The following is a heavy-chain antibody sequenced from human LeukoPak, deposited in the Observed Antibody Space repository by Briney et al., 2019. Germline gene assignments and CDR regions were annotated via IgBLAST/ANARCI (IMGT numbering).Heavy chain of an antibody. Sequence: PGGSLRLFCAASGFTFTNYDMHWVRQATGKGLEWVSAIGTAGDRYYAGSVKGRFTISREDAKDSLYLQMNNLRAGDAAVYYCARVRAAVGINWYFDLWGRGTLVTVSS. J-gene: IGHJ2*01. CDR2: IGTAGDR. V-gene: IGHV3-13*04. D-gene: IGHD6-13*01. CDR1: GFTFTNYD. CDR3: ARVRAAVGINWYFDL.